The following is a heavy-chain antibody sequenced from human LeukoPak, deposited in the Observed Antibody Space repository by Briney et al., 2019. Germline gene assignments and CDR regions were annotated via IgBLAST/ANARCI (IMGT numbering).Heavy chain of an antibody. V-gene: IGHV4-34*01. D-gene: IGHD3-16*02. CDR3: ARRHDYIRGSYRSPFDM. J-gene: IGHJ3*02. CDR2: INHRGSS. CDR1: GGSFSLYY. Sequence: KPSETLSLTCAIYGGSFSLYYWNWIRQSPGKGLEWIGEINHRGSSSYNPSLMGRGTISVDTSKNQFSLRLTFVTAADTAVYYCARRHDYIRGSYRSPFDMWGQGTMVVVSS.